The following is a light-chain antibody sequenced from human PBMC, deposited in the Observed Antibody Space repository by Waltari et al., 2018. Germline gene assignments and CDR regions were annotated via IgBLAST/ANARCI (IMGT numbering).Light chain of an antibody. J-gene: IGLJ2*01. CDR1: SSNIGKNS. CDR2: DNN. V-gene: IGLV1-44*01. Sequence: QSVLTQPPSASGTPGQRVSISCSGSSSNIGKNSVSWYQQLPGSAPKLLIYDNNQRPSGVPDRFSGSKSGTSASLAISGLQSEDEADYYCATWDDNLNGLFGGGTKLTVL. CDR3: ATWDDNLNGL.